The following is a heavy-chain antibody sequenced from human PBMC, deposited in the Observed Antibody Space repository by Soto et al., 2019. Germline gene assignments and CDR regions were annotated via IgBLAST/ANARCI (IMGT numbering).Heavy chain of an antibody. CDR2: ISYDGSNK. J-gene: IGHJ3*02. V-gene: IGHV3-30*18. D-gene: IGHD1-26*01. Sequence: QVQLVESGGGVVQPGRSLRLSCAASGFTFSSYGMHWVRQAPGKGLEWVAVISYDGSNKYYADSVKGRFTISRDNSKNTMYLQMNGLRAEDTAVYYCAKTDSGSYHRGAFDIWGQGTMVTVSS. CDR3: AKTDSGSYHRGAFDI. CDR1: GFTFSSYG.